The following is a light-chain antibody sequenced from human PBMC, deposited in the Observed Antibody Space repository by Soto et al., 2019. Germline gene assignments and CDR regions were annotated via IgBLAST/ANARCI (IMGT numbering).Light chain of an antibody. J-gene: IGKJ2*01. CDR3: VQCTHRPYT. CDR1: QSLVYSDGDTY. V-gene: IGKV2-30*01. CDR2: KVS. Sequence: DVVMPPSPLSLPVTLGQPSSISCSSSQSLVYSDGDTYLNWFQQRPGQSPRRLIYKVSDRESGVPDRWGGSGSGTAYSRKIGRVDAEDVGVYYDVQCTHRPYTFGQGTNLVVK.